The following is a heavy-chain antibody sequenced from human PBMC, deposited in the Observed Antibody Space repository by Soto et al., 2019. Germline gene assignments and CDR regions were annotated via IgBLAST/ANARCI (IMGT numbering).Heavy chain of an antibody. CDR2: IIPIFGTA. CDR3: ARGGWAIFGVVISHPTFDY. V-gene: IGHV1-69*06. CDR1: GCTFSSYA. D-gene: IGHD3-3*01. J-gene: IGHJ4*02. Sequence: SVKVSCKASGCTFSSYAISWARQAPGQGLEWMGGIIPIFGTANYAQKFQVRVTITADKATSTAYMELSSLRSEDTAVYYCARGGWAIFGVVISHPTFDYWGQGTLVTVSS.